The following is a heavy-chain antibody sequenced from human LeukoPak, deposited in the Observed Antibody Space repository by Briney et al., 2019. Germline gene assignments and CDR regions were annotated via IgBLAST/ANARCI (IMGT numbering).Heavy chain of an antibody. J-gene: IGHJ4*02. V-gene: IGHV4-59*01. CDR2: IYSSGST. D-gene: IGHD1-14*01. Sequence: SATLSLTCTVSGVSISTYYWSWIRQPPGKGLEWLGYIYSSGSTYYNPSLKSRVTISVDTSKKQFSLKLSSVTAADTAVYYCAREGTTHAGVDQWGQGTLVTVSS. CDR1: GVSISTYY. CDR3: AREGTTHAGVDQ.